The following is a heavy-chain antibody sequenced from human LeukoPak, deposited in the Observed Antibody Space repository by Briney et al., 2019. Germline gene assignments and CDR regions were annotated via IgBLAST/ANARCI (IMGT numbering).Heavy chain of an antibody. D-gene: IGHD3-22*01. J-gene: IGHJ4*02. CDR3: ARDYYDSSGYYYFDY. CDR2: IIPIFGTA. V-gene: IGHV1-69*05. Sequence: SVKVSCKASGGTFSSYAISWVRQAPGQGLEWMGGIIPIFGTANYAQKFQGIVTITTDESPSTAYMELSSLRSEDTAVYYCARDYYDSSGYYYFDYWGQGTLVTVSS. CDR1: GGTFSSYA.